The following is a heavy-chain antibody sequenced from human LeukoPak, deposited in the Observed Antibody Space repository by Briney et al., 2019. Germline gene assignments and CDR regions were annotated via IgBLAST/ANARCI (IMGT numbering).Heavy chain of an antibody. J-gene: IGHJ3*02. V-gene: IGHV3-20*04. CDR1: GFTFDDYG. CDR2: INWNGGST. CDR3: AREDYYYGSGSPLGAFDI. Sequence: PGGSLRLSCAASGFTFDDYGMSWVRQAPGKGLEWVSGINWNGGSTGYADSVKGRFAISRDNAKNSLYLQMNSLRAEDTALYYCAREDYYYGSGSPLGAFDIWGQGTMVTVSS. D-gene: IGHD3-10*01.